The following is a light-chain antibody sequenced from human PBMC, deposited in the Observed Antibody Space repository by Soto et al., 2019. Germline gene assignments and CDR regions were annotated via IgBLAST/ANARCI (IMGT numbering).Light chain of an antibody. V-gene: IGLV1-51*01. Sequence: QSVLTQPPSLSAAPGQKVTISFSGSSSNIGNNYVSWYQQLPGTAPKLLIYDNNKRPSGIPDRFSGSKSGTSATLGITGLQTGDEADYYCGTWDSSLSAGFGGGTK. CDR2: DNN. J-gene: IGLJ2*01. CDR1: SSNIGNNY. CDR3: GTWDSSLSAG.